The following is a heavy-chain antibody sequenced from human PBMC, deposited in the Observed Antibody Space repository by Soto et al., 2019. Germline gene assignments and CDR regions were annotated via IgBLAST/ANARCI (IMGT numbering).Heavy chain of an antibody. CDR1: GFTFSSYS. CDR3: ARDGGGSYYGMDF. Sequence: PGGSLRLSCAASGFTFSSYSMNWVRQAPGKGLEWVSSISSSSSYIYYADSVKGRFTISRDNAKNSLYLQMNSLRAEDTAVYYCARDGGGSYYGMDFWGQGTTVTVS. D-gene: IGHD2-15*01. V-gene: IGHV3-21*01. CDR2: ISSSSSYI. J-gene: IGHJ6*02.